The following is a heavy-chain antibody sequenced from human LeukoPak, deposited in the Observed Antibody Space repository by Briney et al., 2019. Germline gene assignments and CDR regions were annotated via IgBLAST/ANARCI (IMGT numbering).Heavy chain of an antibody. CDR1: GGTFSSYA. V-gene: IGHV1-69*13. CDR3: ARGDYYGSGSYPPPY. J-gene: IGHJ4*02. Sequence: SAKVSCKASGGTFSSYAISWVRQAPGQGLEWMGGIIPIFGTANYAQKFQGRVTITADESTSTAYMELSSLRSEDTAVYYCARGDYYGSGSYPPPYWGQGTLVTVSS. D-gene: IGHD3-10*01. CDR2: IIPIFGTA.